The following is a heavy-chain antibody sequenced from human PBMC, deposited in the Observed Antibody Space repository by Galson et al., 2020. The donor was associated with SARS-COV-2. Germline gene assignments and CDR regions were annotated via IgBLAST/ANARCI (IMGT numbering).Heavy chain of an antibody. J-gene: IGHJ6*02. CDR1: GYTFTSYY. V-gene: IGHV1-46*03. CDR3: ARGANYQVDYYYYGMDV. Sequence: ASVTVSCKASGYTFTSYYMHWVRQAPGQGLEWMGIINPSGGSTSYAQKFQGRVTMTRDTSTSTVYMELSSLRSEDTAVDYCARGANYQVDYYYYGMDVWGQGTTVTVSS. CDR2: INPSGGST. D-gene: IGHD2-2*01.